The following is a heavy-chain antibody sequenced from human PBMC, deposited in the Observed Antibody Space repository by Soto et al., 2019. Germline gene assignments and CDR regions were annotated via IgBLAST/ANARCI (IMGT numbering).Heavy chain of an antibody. Sequence: QVQLPQWGAGLLKPSETLSLTCAVYVGSFSGYSWTWIRQSPGKGLEWIGDVNHRGSGKYNPSLKGRVTISVDTSKNQFSLKLKAVTAEDTASYLCARADRTRDQIVMTPATVDYFDYWGQGTLVTVSS. CDR3: ARADRTRDQIVMTPATVDYFDY. CDR1: VGSFSGYS. CDR2: VNHRGSG. J-gene: IGHJ4*02. V-gene: IGHV4-34*02. D-gene: IGHD2-15*01.